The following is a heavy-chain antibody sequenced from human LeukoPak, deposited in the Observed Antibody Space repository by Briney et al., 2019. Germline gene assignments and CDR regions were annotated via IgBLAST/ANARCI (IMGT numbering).Heavy chain of an antibody. D-gene: IGHD4-17*01. J-gene: IGHJ5*02. Sequence: PGGSLRLSCAASGFTFRSYGMHWVRQAPGKGLEWVAFIRYDGNNKYYADSVKGRSTISRDNSKNTVYLQMNSLRAEDTAVYYCARDLNIFPTVTTRDWFDPWGQGTLVTVSS. CDR1: GFTFRSYG. V-gene: IGHV3-30*02. CDR2: IRYDGNNK. CDR3: ARDLNIFPTVTTRDWFDP.